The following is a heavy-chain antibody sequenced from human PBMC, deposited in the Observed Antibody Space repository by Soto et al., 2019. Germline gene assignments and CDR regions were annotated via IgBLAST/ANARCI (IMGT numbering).Heavy chain of an antibody. Sequence: ASETLSRTCAVYGGSFSGYYWSWIRQPPGKGLEWGGEINHSGSTNYNPAPHSRVTISVDTSKNQFSLKLSSVTAADTAVYYCARGRPRLVIPPLYYYYGMDVWGQGTTVS. D-gene: IGHD3-9*01. CDR3: ARGRPRLVIPPLYYYYGMDV. V-gene: IGHV4-34*01. CDR1: GGSFSGYY. CDR2: INHSGST. J-gene: IGHJ6*02.